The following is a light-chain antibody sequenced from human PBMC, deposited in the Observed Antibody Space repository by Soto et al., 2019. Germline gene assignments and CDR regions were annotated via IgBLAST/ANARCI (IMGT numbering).Light chain of an antibody. Sequence: EIVLTQSPGTLSLSPGERATLSCRASQSISSSYLAWYQQKPGQAPRLLVYGESSRANGIPDRFSGSGSGTDFTLTISRLEPEDFAVYYCQQYGSSRFTFGPGTKVDIK. CDR3: QQYGSSRFT. CDR2: GES. CDR1: QSISSSY. J-gene: IGKJ3*01. V-gene: IGKV3-20*01.